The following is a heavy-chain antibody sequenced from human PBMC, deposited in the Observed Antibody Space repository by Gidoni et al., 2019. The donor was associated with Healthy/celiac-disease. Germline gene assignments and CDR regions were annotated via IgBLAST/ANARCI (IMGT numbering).Heavy chain of an antibody. Sequence: VQLQESGSGLVKPSQTLSLTCTVSGGSISSSDYHWNWIRQPPGKGLELIVHFYHSGSTYYNPSLKSRVTISVETSKNQFSLNLRSVTAADTAVYYCVRDLRWWCQGTLFTVSS. CDR1: GGSISSSDYH. J-gene: IGHJ4*02. V-gene: IGHV4-30-4*01. CDR2: FYHSGST. D-gene: IGHD2-15*01. CDR3: VRDLRW.